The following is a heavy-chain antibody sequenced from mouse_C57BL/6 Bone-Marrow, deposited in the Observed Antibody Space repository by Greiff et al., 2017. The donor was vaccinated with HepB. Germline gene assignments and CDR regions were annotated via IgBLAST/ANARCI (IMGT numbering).Heavy chain of an antibody. Sequence: QVQLQQSGAELVRPGASVKLSCKASGYTFTDYYINWVKQRPGQGLEWIARIYPGSGNTYYNEKFKGKATLTAEKSSSTAYMQLSSLTSEDSAFYFCARLITTVGRYAMDYWGQGTSVTVSS. V-gene: IGHV1-76*01. CDR1: GYTFTDYY. CDR3: ARLITTVGRYAMDY. D-gene: IGHD1-1*01. CDR2: IYPGSGNT. J-gene: IGHJ4*01.